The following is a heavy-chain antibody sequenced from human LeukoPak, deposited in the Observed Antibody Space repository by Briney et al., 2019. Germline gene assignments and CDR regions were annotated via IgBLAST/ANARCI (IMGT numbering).Heavy chain of an antibody. Sequence: GGSLRLSCAASGFTFSSFEMNWVRQAPGKGLEWVSYISSSGSTIYYADSVKGRFTISRDNAKNSLYLQMNSLRAEDTAVYYSASPLQRRGAFNIWGQGTMVTVSS. D-gene: IGHD5-24*01. V-gene: IGHV3-48*03. CDR2: ISSSGSTI. CDR1: GFTFSSFE. CDR3: ASPLQRRGAFNI. J-gene: IGHJ3*02.